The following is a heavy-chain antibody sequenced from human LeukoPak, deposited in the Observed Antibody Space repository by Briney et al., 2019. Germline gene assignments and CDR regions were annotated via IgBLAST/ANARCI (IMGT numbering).Heavy chain of an antibody. Sequence: PGGSLRLSCAASGFIFNNFAMSWVRQAPGKGLEWVSGISGSGTSPYYADSVKGRFTISRDNSKNTVYLQMNSLRVEDTAVYYCAKSLRYSSGCHHFDYWGQGTLVTVS. CDR2: ISGSGTSP. J-gene: IGHJ4*02. V-gene: IGHV3-23*01. CDR1: GFIFNNFA. CDR3: AKSLRYSSGCHHFDY. D-gene: IGHD6-19*01.